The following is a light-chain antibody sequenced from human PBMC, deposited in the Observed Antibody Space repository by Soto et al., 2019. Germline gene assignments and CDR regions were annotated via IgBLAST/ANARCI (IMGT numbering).Light chain of an antibody. CDR2: GAS. V-gene: IGKV3-20*01. CDR1: QSVSSSY. Sequence: EIVLTQSPGTLSLSPGERATLSCRASQSVSSSYLAWYQQKPGQAPRLLIYGASSRATGIPDRFSGSGSGTDFTLTISRLEPEDFAVYYCQQYGSSPPMYNFGQGTKLEIK. J-gene: IGKJ2*01. CDR3: QQYGSSPPMYN.